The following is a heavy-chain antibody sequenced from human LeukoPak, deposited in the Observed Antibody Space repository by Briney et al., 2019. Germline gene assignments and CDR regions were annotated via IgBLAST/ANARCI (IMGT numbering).Heavy chain of an antibody. CDR2: INWSGGTT. J-gene: IGHJ4*02. V-gene: IGHV3-20*04. CDR1: GFTFDAYR. Sequence: PGGSLRLSCAASGFTFDAYRMTWVRPAPGKGLEWVSGINWSGGTTGYADSVQGRFTIPRDNAKNSLYLQMNSLRAEDTALYYCARVYMGKIPFSWGQGTLVTVSS. CDR3: ARVYMGKIPFS. D-gene: IGHD3-10*01.